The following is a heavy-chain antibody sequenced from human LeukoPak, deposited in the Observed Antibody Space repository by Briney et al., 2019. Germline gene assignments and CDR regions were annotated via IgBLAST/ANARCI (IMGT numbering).Heavy chain of an antibody. CDR3: ANLLRWEPY. J-gene: IGHJ4*02. D-gene: IGHD4-23*01. V-gene: IGHV3-30*18. Sequence: HPAGSLTLSCAASGFTFSSYGRHWIRQAPGKGLEWVAVISYDGSNKYYADSVKGRFTISRDNSKNTLYLQMNSLRAEDTAVYYCANLLRWEPYWGQGTLVTVSS. CDR2: ISYDGSNK. CDR1: GFTFSSYG.